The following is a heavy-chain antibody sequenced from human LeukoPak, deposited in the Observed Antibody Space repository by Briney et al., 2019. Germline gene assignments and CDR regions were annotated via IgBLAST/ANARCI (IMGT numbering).Heavy chain of an antibody. D-gene: IGHD1-26*01. Sequence: PSXXLSLTCTVSGGSISSGSYYWSWIRQPAGKGLEWIGRIYTSGSTNYNPSLKSRVTISVDTSRNQFSLKLSSVTAADTAVYYCARDYSGSLAWGQGTLVTVSS. J-gene: IGHJ5*02. CDR2: IYTSGST. V-gene: IGHV4-61*02. CDR1: GGSISSGSYY. CDR3: ARDYSGSLA.